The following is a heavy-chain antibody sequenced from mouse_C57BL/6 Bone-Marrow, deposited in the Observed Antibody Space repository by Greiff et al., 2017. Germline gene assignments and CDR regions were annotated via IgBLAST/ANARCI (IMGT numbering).Heavy chain of an antibody. V-gene: IGHV1-81*01. CDR2: IYPRSGNT. CDR3: AREDHFTTVVATDYYAMDY. CDR1: GYTFTSYG. Sequence: VQLQQSGAELARPGASVKLSCKASGYTFTSYGISWVKQRTGQGLEWIGEIYPRSGNTYYNEKFKGKATLTADKSSSTAYMELRSLTSEDSAVYFCAREDHFTTVVATDYYAMDYWGQGTSVTVSS. D-gene: IGHD1-1*01. J-gene: IGHJ4*01.